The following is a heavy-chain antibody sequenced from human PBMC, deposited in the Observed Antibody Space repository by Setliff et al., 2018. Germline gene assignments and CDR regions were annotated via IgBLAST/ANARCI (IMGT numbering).Heavy chain of an antibody. Sequence: GGSLRLSCVASGFNFSIYEMNWVRQAPGKGLDWVSYIPGSGGSIYYADSVKGRFTISRDNSKNTLYLQMNSLGAEDTAVYYCARDGGEYWGQGTLVTSPQ. D-gene: IGHD3-16*01. CDR1: GFNFSIYE. CDR2: IPGSGGSI. CDR3: ARDGGEY. J-gene: IGHJ4*02. V-gene: IGHV3-48*03.